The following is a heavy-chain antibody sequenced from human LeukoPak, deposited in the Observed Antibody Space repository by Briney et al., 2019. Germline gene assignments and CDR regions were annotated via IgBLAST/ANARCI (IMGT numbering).Heavy chain of an antibody. CDR1: GFSFVNNA. CDR2: ICASGRCT. Sequence: PGGSLRLSCAAPGFSFVNNAMGWVRQAPGKGLEWVSGICASGRCTFYAAPVRGRFTVSRDNFKNSLYLQMNNLRAEDTAVYYCAKYINVPGTQLLGDYWGQGALVTVSS. V-gene: IGHV3-23*01. CDR3: AKYINVPGTQLLGDY. J-gene: IGHJ4*02. D-gene: IGHD1-1*01.